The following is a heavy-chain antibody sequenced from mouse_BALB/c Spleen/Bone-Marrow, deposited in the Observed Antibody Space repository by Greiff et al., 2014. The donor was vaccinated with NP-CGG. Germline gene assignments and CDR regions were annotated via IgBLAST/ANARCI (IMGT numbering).Heavy chain of an antibody. Sequence: VQGVESGAELVRPGTSLKVSCQASGYVFTDFLLEWVKQRPGQGLEWVGVINPGSGGTNYNEKFKDKATLTADRSSSTAYMQLSSLTSDDSAVYFCARSRDYYDNNSFAYWGQGTLVTVSA. CDR3: ARSRDYYDNNSFAY. D-gene: IGHD1-1*01. J-gene: IGHJ3*01. CDR2: INPGSGGT. CDR1: GYVFTDFL. V-gene: IGHV1-54*03.